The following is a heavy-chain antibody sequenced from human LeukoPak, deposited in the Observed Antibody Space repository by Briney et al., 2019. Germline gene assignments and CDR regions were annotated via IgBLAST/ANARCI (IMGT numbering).Heavy chain of an antibody. D-gene: IGHD3-22*01. CDR1: GGTFISYI. V-gene: IGHV1-69*06. CDR2: ILPVSNTA. CDR3: ARADRYYYDSSGPLGP. J-gene: IGHJ5*02. Sequence: GASVKVSCKASGGTFISYIITWVRQAPGQGLEWMGGILPVSNTANNAQNFQGRVTFTADTSTGTAYMELSSLRSEDTAVYYCARADRYYYDSSGPLGPWGQGTLVTVSS.